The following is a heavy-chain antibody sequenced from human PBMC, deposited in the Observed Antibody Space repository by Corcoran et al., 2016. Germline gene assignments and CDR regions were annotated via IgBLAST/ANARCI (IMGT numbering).Heavy chain of an antibody. J-gene: IGHJ5*02. Sequence: QVQLQQWGAGLLKPSETLSLTCAVYGGSFSGYYWSWIRQPPGKGLEWIGEINHSGSTNYNPSLKSRVTISVDTSKNQFSLKLSSVTAADTAVYYCARGLGVLRYFDWFPTRHWFDPWGQGTLVTVSS. CDR1: GGSFSGYY. D-gene: IGHD3-9*01. CDR3: ARGLGVLRYFDWFPTRHWFDP. CDR2: INHSGST. V-gene: IGHV4-34*01.